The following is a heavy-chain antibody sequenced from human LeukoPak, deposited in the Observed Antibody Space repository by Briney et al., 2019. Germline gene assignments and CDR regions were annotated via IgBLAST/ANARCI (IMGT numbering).Heavy chain of an antibody. J-gene: IGHJ2*01. CDR1: GGSFSGYY. V-gene: IGHV4-59*10. Sequence: SETLSLPCAVYGGSFSGYYWSWIRQPAGKGLEWIGRIYTSGSTNYNPSLKSRVTMSVDTSKNQFSLKLSSVTAADTAVYYCGRHRYFDLWGRGTLVTVSS. CDR2: IYTSGST. CDR3: GRHRYFDL.